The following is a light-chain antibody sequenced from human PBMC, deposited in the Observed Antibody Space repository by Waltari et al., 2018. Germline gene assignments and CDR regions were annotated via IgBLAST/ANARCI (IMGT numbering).Light chain of an antibody. V-gene: IGLV2-14*03. CDR2: DVN. Sequence: QSALTQPASVSGSQGQSPTISCTGTNSDVGNYDFIPCYQQCPGKAPQLIIYDVNKRPSGLSNRFSGSKSGNTASLTISGLQAEDEAVYYCSSYTTYGTFVIFGGGTKLTVL. CDR3: SSYTTYGTFVI. CDR1: NSDVGNYDF. J-gene: IGLJ2*01.